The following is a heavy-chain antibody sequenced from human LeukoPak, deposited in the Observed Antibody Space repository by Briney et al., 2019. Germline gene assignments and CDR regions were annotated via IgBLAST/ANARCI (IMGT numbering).Heavy chain of an antibody. CDR3: ARLSRYCSGGSCYRDWFDP. D-gene: IGHD2-15*01. J-gene: IGHJ5*02. Sequence: GESLKISCKGSGYSFTSYWIGWVRQMAGKGLEWMGIIYPGDSDTRYSPSFQGQVTISADKSISTAYLQWSSLRASDTAMYYCARLSRYCSGGSCYRDWFDPWGQGTLVTVSS. V-gene: IGHV5-51*01. CDR2: IYPGDSDT. CDR1: GYSFTSYW.